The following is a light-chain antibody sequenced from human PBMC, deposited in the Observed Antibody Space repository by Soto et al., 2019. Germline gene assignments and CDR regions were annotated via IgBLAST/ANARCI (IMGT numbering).Light chain of an antibody. V-gene: IGKV4-1*01. J-gene: IGKJ2*01. CDR2: WAS. Sequence: DIVMTQSPDSLAVSLGERATINCKSSQSVLYSSNNKNCLAWYQQKPGQPPKLLIYWASTRESGVPDRFSGRGSQTDFTLTISSLQSEDEAVYYCQQYDSSPVAFGQGTKLEIK. CDR3: QQYDSSPVA. CDR1: QSVLYSSNNKNC.